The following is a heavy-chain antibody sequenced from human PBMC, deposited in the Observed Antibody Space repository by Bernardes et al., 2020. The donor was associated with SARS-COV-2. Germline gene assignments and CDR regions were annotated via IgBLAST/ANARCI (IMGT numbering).Heavy chain of an antibody. V-gene: IGHV3-23*01. D-gene: IGHD2-2*01. CDR2: ISGSGGST. CDR3: AVRSCSSTSCYPYYYYYMDV. Sequence: GSLSLSCAASGFTFSSYAMSWVRQAPGKGLEWVSAISGSGGSTYYADSVKGRFTISRDNSKNTLYLQMNSLRAEDTAVYYCAVRSCSSTSCYPYYYYYMDVWGKGTTVTVSS. J-gene: IGHJ6*03. CDR1: GFTFSSYA.